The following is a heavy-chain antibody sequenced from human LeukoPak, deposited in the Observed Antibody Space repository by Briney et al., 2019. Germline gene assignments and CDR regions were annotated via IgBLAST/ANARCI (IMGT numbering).Heavy chain of an antibody. V-gene: IGHV3-23*01. Sequence: PGGSLRLSCAASGFTFSSYSMTWVRLAPGKGLEWVSVISGSGGNTVYADSVKGRFTISSDNSKNTLYLQMNSLRAEDTAVYYCAKPSVSGTGRSWFDAWGQGTLVTVSS. D-gene: IGHD6-19*01. J-gene: IGHJ5*02. CDR3: AKPSVSGTGRSWFDA. CDR1: GFTFSSYS. CDR2: ISGSGGNT.